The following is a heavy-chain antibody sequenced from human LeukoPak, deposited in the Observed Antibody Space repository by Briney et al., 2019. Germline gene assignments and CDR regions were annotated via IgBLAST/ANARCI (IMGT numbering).Heavy chain of an antibody. Sequence: GSLRLSCAASGFTFSSYAMSWVRQAPGKGLEWVSAISGSGGSTYYADSVKGRFTISRDNSKSTLYLQMNSLRAEDTAVYYCAKDRVYNSGWGNWLDPWGQGSLVTVSS. CDR2: ISGSGGST. D-gene: IGHD6-25*01. CDR1: GFTFSSYA. J-gene: IGHJ5*02. CDR3: AKDRVYNSGWGNWLDP. V-gene: IGHV3-23*01.